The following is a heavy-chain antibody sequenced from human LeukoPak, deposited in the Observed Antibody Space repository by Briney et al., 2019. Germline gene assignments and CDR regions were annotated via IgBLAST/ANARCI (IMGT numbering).Heavy chain of an antibody. Sequence: GGSLRPSCAASGFTFSDYYMTWIRQAPGKGLEWVSYISRSSNDTNYVDSVKGRFTISRDNAKNSLYLQMNSLRAGDTAVYYCARLRGYGSGNYPVEPWGQGTLVTVSS. CDR2: ISRSSNDT. CDR3: ARLRGYGSGNYPVEP. D-gene: IGHD3-10*01. CDR1: GFTFSDYY. V-gene: IGHV3-11*03. J-gene: IGHJ5*02.